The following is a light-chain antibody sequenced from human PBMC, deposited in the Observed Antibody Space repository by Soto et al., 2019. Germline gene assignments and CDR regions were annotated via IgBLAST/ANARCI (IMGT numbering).Light chain of an antibody. V-gene: IGKV3-11*01. Sequence: DIVLTQSPATLSLSPGEGATLSCRASQSVGSKLAWFQQKPGQAPRLLIYDASNRATGIPARFSGSGSGTDFTVTISSLEPEDFAVYYCQQRSSWPITFGPGTRLEIK. CDR1: QSVGSK. CDR2: DAS. CDR3: QQRSSWPIT. J-gene: IGKJ5*01.